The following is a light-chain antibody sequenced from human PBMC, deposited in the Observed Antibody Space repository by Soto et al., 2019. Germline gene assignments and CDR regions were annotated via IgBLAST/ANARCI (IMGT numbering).Light chain of an antibody. Sequence: DIQMTQSPSSLSASVGDRVSITCRASQTIGNYLIWYQHRPGKAPKVLIYAASNLKIGVPSRFSGSGSGTDFTLTLSNLQPEDSATYYCQQSYAAPLTFGIGTKVEIK. CDR2: AAS. CDR1: QTIGNY. V-gene: IGKV1-39*01. CDR3: QQSYAAPLT. J-gene: IGKJ2*01.